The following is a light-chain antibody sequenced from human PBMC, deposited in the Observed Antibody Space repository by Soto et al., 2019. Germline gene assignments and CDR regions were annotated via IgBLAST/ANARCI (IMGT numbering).Light chain of an antibody. CDR1: QSVSSSY. V-gene: IGKV3-20*01. CDR2: GAS. J-gene: IGKJ1*01. Sequence: PGERATLSCRASQSVSSSYLAWYQQKPGQAPRLVIYGASSRATGIPDRFSGSGAGTDFTLTISRLEPEDFAVYYCQQYGSSPWTFGQGTKVDIK. CDR3: QQYGSSPWT.